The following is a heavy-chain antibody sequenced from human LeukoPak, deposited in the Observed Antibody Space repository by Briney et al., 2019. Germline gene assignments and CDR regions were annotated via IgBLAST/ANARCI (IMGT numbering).Heavy chain of an antibody. CDR2: IYYSGST. V-gene: IGHV4-59*08. CDR3: ARQGARGYSSYWFDP. D-gene: IGHD6-6*01. J-gene: IGHJ5*02. CDR1: GGSISTYY. Sequence: SETLSLTCTVSGGSISTYYWSWLRQPPGEGLEWIGYIYYSGSTSYNPSLKSRVTMSVGTSKSQFSLNLSSVTAADTAVYYCARQGARGYSSYWFDPWGQGTLVTVSS.